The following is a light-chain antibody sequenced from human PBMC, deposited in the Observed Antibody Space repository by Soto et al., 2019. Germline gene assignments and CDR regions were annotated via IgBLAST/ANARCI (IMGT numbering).Light chain of an antibody. J-gene: IGLJ2*01. V-gene: IGLV2-14*01. CDR2: DVS. CDR1: SSDVGGYNY. CDR3: SSYTSSSTVV. Sequence: QSALTQPASVSGSPGQSITISCTGTSSDVGGYNYVSWYQQHPGKAPKLMIYDVSNRPSGVSTRFSGSKSGNTASLTISGLQAEDESDYYCSSYTSSSTVVFGGGT.